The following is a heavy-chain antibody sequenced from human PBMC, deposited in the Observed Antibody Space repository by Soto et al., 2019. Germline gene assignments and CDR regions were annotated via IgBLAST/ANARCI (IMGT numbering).Heavy chain of an antibody. J-gene: IGHJ1*01. Sequence: GGSLRLSCAASGLTFSSYAMHWVLQAPGKGLEWVAVISYDGSNKYYADSVKGLFTISRDNSKNTLYLQMNSLRAEDTAVYYCARGGELLLWFGFSPGAEYFQHWGQGTLVTVSS. CDR1: GLTFSSYA. V-gene: IGHV3-30-3*01. D-gene: IGHD3-10*01. CDR2: ISYDGSNK. CDR3: ARGGELLLWFGFSPGAEYFQH.